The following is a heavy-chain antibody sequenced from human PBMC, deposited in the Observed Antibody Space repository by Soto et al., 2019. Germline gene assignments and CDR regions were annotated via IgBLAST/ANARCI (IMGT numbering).Heavy chain of an antibody. D-gene: IGHD3-16*01. CDR3: ATGAQRGNPPPYYYYGMDV. V-gene: IGHV1-18*04. Sequence: ASVKVSCKASGYTFTSYGISWVRQAPGQGLEWMGWISAYNGNTNYAQKLQGRVTMTTDTSTSTAYMELRSLRSDDTAVYYCATGAQRGNPPPYYYYGMDVWGQGNTVTVSS. CDR1: GYTFTSYG. J-gene: IGHJ6*02. CDR2: ISAYNGNT.